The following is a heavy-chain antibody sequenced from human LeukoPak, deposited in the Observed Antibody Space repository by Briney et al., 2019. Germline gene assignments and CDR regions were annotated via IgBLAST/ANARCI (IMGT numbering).Heavy chain of an antibody. CDR1: GFTFSGYS. J-gene: IGHJ6*02. V-gene: IGHV3-48*01. CDR2: ISSSSSTI. D-gene: IGHD3-10*01. CDR3: ARDPCGSGTPV. Sequence: PGGSLRLSCAASGFTFSGYSMNWVRQAPGKGLEWVSYISSSSSTIYYADSVKGRFTISRDNAKNPLYLQMNSLRAEDTAVYYCARDPCGSGTPVWGQGTTVTVSS.